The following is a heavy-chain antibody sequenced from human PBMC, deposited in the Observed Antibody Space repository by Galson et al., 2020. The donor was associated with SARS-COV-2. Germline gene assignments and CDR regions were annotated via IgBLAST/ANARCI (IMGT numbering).Heavy chain of an antibody. CDR2: ISGSGGRT. CDR3: MNSYGSGAGDV. J-gene: IGHJ6*02. D-gene: IGHD3-10*01. V-gene: IGHV3-23*01. Sequence: GESLKISCAVSGFILNNNVMSWVRQAPGKGLEWVSAISGSGGRTEYADSVKGRFTISRDNAKNIFYLQMNSLRAEDTALYYWMNSYGSGAGDVWGQGTTVTVSS. CDR1: GFILNNNV.